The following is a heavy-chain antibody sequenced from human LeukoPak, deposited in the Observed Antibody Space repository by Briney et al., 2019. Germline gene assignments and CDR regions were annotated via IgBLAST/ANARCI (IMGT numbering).Heavy chain of an antibody. CDR2: INPSGGST. D-gene: IGHD3-22*01. V-gene: IGHV1-46*01. Sequence: ASVKVSCKASGYTFTNYYMHWVRQAPGQGLEWMGIINPSGGSTSYAQKFQGRVTMTRDTSTSTVYMELSSLRSEDTAVYYCARVAAFHYDSSGYYHYDYWGQGTLVTVSS. CDR1: GYTFTNYY. J-gene: IGHJ4*02. CDR3: ARVAAFHYDSSGYYHYDY.